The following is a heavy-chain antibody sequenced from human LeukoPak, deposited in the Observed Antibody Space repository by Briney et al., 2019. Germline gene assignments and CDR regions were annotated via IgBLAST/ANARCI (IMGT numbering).Heavy chain of an antibody. J-gene: IGHJ4*02. CDR2: IYYSGST. Sequence: PSETLSLTCTVSGYSISSGYYWGWIRQPPGKGLEWIGSIYYSGSTYYNPSLKGRVTISVDTSKNQFSLKLSSVTAADTAVYYCARILQYFDWLRFDYWGQGTLVTVSS. CDR3: ARILQYFDWLRFDY. CDR1: GYSISSGYY. D-gene: IGHD3-9*01. V-gene: IGHV4-38-2*02.